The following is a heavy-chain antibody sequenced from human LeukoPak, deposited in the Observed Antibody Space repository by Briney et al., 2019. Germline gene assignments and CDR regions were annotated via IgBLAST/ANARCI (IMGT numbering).Heavy chain of an antibody. CDR1: GVSISSGSNY. CDR2: IYSSGST. D-gene: IGHD3-10*01. J-gene: IGHJ3*01. CDR3: TRSDGYGLVGI. V-gene: IGHV4-39*07. Sequence: SETLSLTCNVSGVSISSGSNYWGWIRQPPGKTLEWIGSIYSSGSTYYNSSLKSRVIILIDTSKSHFSLTLSSVTAADTAVYYCTRSDGYGLVGIWGQGTMVTVSS.